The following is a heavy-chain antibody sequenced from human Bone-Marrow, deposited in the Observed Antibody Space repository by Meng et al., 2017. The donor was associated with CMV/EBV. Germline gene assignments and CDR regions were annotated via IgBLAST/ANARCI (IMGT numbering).Heavy chain of an antibody. CDR1: GFTFSNYA. CDR3: AKGWGSTAAPH. Sequence: GESLKISCAASGFTFSNYAMSWVRQAPGKGLEWVAAISKSGGNTYTADSVKGRFTISRDNSKNTLYLQMGSLRAEDTAIYYCAKGWGSTAAPHWGQGTLVTFSS. J-gene: IGHJ4*02. CDR2: ISKSGGNT. D-gene: IGHD6-13*01. V-gene: IGHV3-23*01.